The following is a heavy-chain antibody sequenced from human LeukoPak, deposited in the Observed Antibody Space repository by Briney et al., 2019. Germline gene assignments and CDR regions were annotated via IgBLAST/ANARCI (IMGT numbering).Heavy chain of an antibody. D-gene: IGHD5-24*01. CDR1: GGSISSGDYY. CDR2: IYYSGST. Sequence: PSQTLSLTCTVSGGSISSGDYYWSWIRQPPGKGLEWIGYIYYSGSTYYNPSLKSRVTISVDTSKNQFSLKLSSVTAAGTAVYYCARDGVEMATIRNVWGKGTTVTVSS. V-gene: IGHV4-30-4*08. CDR3: ARDGVEMATIRNV. J-gene: IGHJ6*04.